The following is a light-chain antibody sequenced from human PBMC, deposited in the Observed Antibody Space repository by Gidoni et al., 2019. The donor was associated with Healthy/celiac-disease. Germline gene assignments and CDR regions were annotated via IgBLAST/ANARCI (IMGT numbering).Light chain of an antibody. V-gene: IGKV3-11*01. J-gene: IGKJ5*01. CDR3: QQRSNWPIT. CDR1: QSVSSY. Sequence: EIVLTQSPATLSLSPGERATLSCRASQSVSSYLAGYQQNPGQAPRLLIYDASNRATGIPARFSGSGSGTDFTLTISSLEPEDFAVYYCQQRSNWPITFXXXTRLEIK. CDR2: DAS.